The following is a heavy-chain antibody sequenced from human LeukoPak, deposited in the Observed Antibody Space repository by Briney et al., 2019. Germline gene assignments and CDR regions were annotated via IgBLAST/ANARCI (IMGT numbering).Heavy chain of an antibody. Sequence: GGSLRLSCAASGFTFSTYWMSWVRQAPGKGLEWVANIKQDGSEKYYVDSVKGRFTISRDNTKNSLYLQMNSLRAEDTAAYYCGRCGRGSNWFDPWGQGTLVTVSS. J-gene: IGHJ5*02. CDR2: IKQDGSEK. CDR1: GFTFSTYW. D-gene: IGHD1-26*01. V-gene: IGHV3-7*01. CDR3: GRCGRGSNWFDP.